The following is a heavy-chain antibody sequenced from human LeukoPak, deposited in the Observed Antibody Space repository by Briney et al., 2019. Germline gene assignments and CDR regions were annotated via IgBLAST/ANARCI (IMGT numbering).Heavy chain of an antibody. Sequence: QSGGSLRLSCAASGFTFDDYTMHWVRQAPGKGLEWVANIKPDGSEKYYVDSVKGRFTISRDNAKNSLYLQMNSLRADDTAVYYCARVLYYDFPYYYYYMDVWGKGTTVTVSS. V-gene: IGHV3-7*01. CDR3: ARVLYYDFPYYYYYMDV. D-gene: IGHD3-3*01. CDR2: IKPDGSEK. CDR1: GFTFDDYT. J-gene: IGHJ6*03.